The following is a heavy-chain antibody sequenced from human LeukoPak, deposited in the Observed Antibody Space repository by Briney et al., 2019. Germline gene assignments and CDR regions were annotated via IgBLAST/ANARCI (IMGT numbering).Heavy chain of an antibody. D-gene: IGHD6-13*01. CDR1: GSSFTSCW. V-gene: IGHV5-51*01. CDR3: ARRAYSSSWSYFDY. CDR2: IYPGDSDA. J-gene: IGHJ4*02. Sequence: GASLKISCKCSGSSFTSCWIGWVRPMPGKGLEWMGIIYPGDSDASYSPSFQGQVTIAVVKSTSTAFLQRSSLKASDTAMYFCARRAYSSSWSYFDYWGQGTLVTVSS.